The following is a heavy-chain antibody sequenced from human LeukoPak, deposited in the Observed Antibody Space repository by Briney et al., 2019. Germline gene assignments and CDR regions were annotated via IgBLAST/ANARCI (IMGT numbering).Heavy chain of an antibody. J-gene: IGHJ4*02. D-gene: IGHD7-27*01. Sequence: HPGGSLRLSCAASGFTVSSNHMSWVRQAPGKGLEWVSVIYSGGSTYYADSVKGRFTISRDNSKNTLYLQMNSLRAEDTAVYYCASAGETPFDYWGQGTLVTVSS. V-gene: IGHV3-66*02. CDR1: GFTVSSNH. CDR3: ASAGETPFDY. CDR2: IYSGGST.